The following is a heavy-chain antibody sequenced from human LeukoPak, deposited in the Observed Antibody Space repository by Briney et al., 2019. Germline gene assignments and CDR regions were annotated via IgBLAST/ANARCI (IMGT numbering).Heavy chain of an antibody. CDR3: ARPRGNVEMATIPFDY. D-gene: IGHD5-24*01. Sequence: GGTLRLSCAASGFTFSSYALNWVRQAPGKGLEWVSSISTSSSYIYYADSVKGRFTISRHNAKNSLYLQMNSLRAEDTAVYYCARPRGNVEMATIPFDYWGQGTLVTVSS. CDR1: GFTFSSYA. V-gene: IGHV3-21*01. CDR2: ISTSSSYI. J-gene: IGHJ4*02.